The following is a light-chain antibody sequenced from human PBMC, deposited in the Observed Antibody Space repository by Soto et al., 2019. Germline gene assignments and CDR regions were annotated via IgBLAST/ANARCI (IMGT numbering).Light chain of an antibody. J-gene: IGKJ1*01. V-gene: IGKV3-20*01. CDR3: QQYGSSPT. CDR2: DVS. CDR1: QSVSSNY. Sequence: DIALTQSPGTLSLSPGERATLSCRSSQSVSSNYLAWYQQKPDQAPRLVIYDVSGRATGIPDRFSGSGSGTAFTLTISRLEPEDSAVYYCQQYGSSPTFGQGTKVEIK.